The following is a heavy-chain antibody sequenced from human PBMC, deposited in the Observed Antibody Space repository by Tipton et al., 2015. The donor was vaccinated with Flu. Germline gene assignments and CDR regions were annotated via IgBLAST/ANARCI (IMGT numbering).Heavy chain of an antibody. CDR3: TLCGYSYGHGYYLES. J-gene: IGHJ4*02. CDR2: IKSKSDGETI. Sequence: SGFSFSNAWMSWVRQVPGKGLEWVGRIKSKSDGETIDYGAPVKGRVTISRDDSKNTLYLQVNSLKTEDTGIYYCTLCGYSYGHGYYLESWGQGALVTISS. V-gene: IGHV3-15*01. CDR1: GFSFSNAW. D-gene: IGHD5-18*01.